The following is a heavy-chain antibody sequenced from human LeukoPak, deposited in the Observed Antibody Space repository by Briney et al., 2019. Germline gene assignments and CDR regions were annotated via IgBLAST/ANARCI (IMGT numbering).Heavy chain of an antibody. J-gene: IGHJ4*02. CDR3: ARDPLYSADVDCSGGSCYSTSGFDY. CDR1: GGTFSSYS. Sequence: SVKVSFKASGGTFSSYSISWVRQAPGQGLEWMGGIIPIFGTTNYAQKFQGRVTITADESTSTAYMELSSLRSEDTAVYYCARDPLYSADVDCSGGSCYSTSGFDYWGQGTLVTVSS. CDR2: IIPIFGTT. V-gene: IGHV1-69*01. D-gene: IGHD2-15*01.